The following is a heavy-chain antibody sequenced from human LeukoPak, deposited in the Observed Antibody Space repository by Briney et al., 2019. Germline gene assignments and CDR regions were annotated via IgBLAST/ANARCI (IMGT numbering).Heavy chain of an antibody. CDR1: GYTFTVYY. Sequence: ASVEAACKASGYTFTVYYMQWVRQAPRLALEWMGWINPSSGGTNPAQKFQARVTMTSDTSISTAYMALTRLRSDDTAVYYCARVTGYYYENTGYYHHAFDLWGQGTMVTVSS. J-gene: IGHJ3*01. V-gene: IGHV1-2*02. CDR3: ARVTGYYYENTGYYHHAFDL. CDR2: INPSSGGT. D-gene: IGHD3-22*01.